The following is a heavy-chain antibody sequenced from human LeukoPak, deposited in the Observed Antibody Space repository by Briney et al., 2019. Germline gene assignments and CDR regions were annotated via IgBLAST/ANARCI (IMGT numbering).Heavy chain of an antibody. CDR1: GYTFTSYY. CDR2: INPSGGST. V-gene: IGHV1-46*01. D-gene: IGHD4-17*01. J-gene: IGHJ4*02. CDR3: ASSRMTTESGFDY. Sequence: ASVKVSCKASGYTFTSYYMHWVRQAPGQGLEWMGIINPSGGSTSYAQKFQGRVTMTRDTSTSTVYMEPSSLRSEDTAVYYCASSRMTTESGFDYWGQGTLVTVSS.